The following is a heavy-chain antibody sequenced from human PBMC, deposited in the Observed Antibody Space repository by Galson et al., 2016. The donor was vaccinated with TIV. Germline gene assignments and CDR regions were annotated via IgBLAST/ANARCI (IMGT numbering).Heavy chain of an antibody. J-gene: IGHJ3*02. Sequence: SVKVSCKASGYTLTSDYMHWVRQAPGQGLEWMGAMNPSGGGTNHAQNIQGRVTLTRDTSTTTVYMELSTLRSEDTAVYYCASGNASRWTFDIRGQGTMVTVSS. CDR2: MNPSGGGT. V-gene: IGHV1-46*01. CDR3: ASGNASRWTFDI. CDR1: GYTLTSDY. D-gene: IGHD6-13*01.